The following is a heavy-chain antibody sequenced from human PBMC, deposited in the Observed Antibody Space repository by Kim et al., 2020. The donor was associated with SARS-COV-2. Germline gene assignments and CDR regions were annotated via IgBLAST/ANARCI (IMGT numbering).Heavy chain of an antibody. CDR2: ITSGSSDM. CDR3: TRRDGFKFVY. Sequence: GGSLRLSCAASGFIFGSFSMNWVRQAPGKGLEWVSSITSGSSDMSYADSVKGRFTISRDNTKNSLYLQMDSLRAEDTALYYCTRRDGFKFVYWGQGALVTVSS. J-gene: IGHJ4*02. CDR1: GFIFGSFS. D-gene: IGHD5-12*01. V-gene: IGHV3-21*06.